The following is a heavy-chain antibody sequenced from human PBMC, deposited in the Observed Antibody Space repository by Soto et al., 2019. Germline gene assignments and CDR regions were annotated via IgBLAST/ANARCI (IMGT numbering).Heavy chain of an antibody. V-gene: IGHV3-33*01. D-gene: IGHD1-1*01. J-gene: IGHJ5*02. Sequence: GGSLRLSCAASGFTFSSYGMHWVRQAPGKGLEWVAVIWYDGSNKYYADSVKGRFTISRDNSKNTLYLQMNSLRAEDTAVYYCARDPHLERFVWEGNWFDPWGQGTLVTVSS. CDR3: ARDPHLERFVWEGNWFDP. CDR1: GFTFSSYG. CDR2: IWYDGSNK.